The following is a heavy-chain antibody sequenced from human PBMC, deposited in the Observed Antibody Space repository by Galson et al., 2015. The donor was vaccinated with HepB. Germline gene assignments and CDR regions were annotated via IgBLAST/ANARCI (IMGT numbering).Heavy chain of an antibody. V-gene: IGHV4-4*02. J-gene: IGHJ4*02. D-gene: IGHD2/OR15-2a*01. CDR1: GDSISNDRW. CDR3: ARQYCNKGSCDQLDH. Sequence: SETLSLTCAVSGDSISNDRWWSWVRQPPGEGLEWIGEAYHSGGTNYRPSLKSRVTISVDKSKNQFSLKLTSVTAADTAVYYCARQYCNKGSCDQLDHWGQGTLVTISS. CDR2: AYHSGGT.